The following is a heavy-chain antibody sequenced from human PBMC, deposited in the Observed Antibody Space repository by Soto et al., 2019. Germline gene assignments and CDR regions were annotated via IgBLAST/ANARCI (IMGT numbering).Heavy chain of an antibody. D-gene: IGHD3-10*01. V-gene: IGHV1-8*01. CDR1: GYTFTSYD. J-gene: IGHJ6*03. Sequence: GASVKVSCKASGYTFTSYDINWVRQATGQGLEWMGWMNPNSGNTGYAQKFQGRVTMTRNTSISTAYMELSSLRSEDTAVYYCARLIGYGSGRRRKQNYYYYYMDVWGKGTTVTVSS. CDR2: MNPNSGNT. CDR3: ARLIGYGSGRRRKQNYYYYYMDV.